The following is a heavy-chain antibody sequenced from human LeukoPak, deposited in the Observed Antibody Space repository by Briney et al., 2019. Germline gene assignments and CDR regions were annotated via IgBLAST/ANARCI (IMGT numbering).Heavy chain of an antibody. CDR1: GFTFSRYS. Sequence: GGSLRLSCAASGFTFSRYSINWVRQAPGKGLEWVSSISSSSSYIYYADSVKGRFTVSRDNAKNSLYLQMNSLRAEDTAIYYCARAVWDSSGYYYDYWGQGTLVTVSS. CDR2: ISSSSSYI. J-gene: IGHJ4*02. V-gene: IGHV3-21*01. CDR3: ARAVWDSSGYYYDY. D-gene: IGHD3-22*01.